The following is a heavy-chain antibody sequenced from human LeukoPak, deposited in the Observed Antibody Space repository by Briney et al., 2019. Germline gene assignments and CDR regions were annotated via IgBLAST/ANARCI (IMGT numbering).Heavy chain of an antibody. V-gene: IGHV3-21*05. CDR1: GFTFSTSE. CDR2: ISSSSNYT. CDR3: AREGFGGVIAFDY. J-gene: IGHJ4*02. Sequence: GGSLRLSCAASGFTFSTSEMNWVRQAPGKGLEWVSYISSSSNYTNYADSVKGRFTISRDNAKNSLYLQMNSLRAEDTAVYYCAREGFGGVIAFDYWGQGTLVTVSS. D-gene: IGHD3-16*02.